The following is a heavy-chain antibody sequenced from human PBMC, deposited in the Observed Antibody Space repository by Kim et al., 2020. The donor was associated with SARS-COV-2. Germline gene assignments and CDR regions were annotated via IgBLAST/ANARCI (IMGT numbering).Heavy chain of an antibody. D-gene: IGHD6-19*01. Sequence: GGSLRLSCAVSGFTFTKVRMSWVRQAPGKGLEWVGRINSKIDGETRDYAASVKGRVSISRDEAKNTLNLQMTSLKIEDTAMYYCTTHRVVAGLFDYWGQGTLITVSS. CDR1: GFTFTKVR. CDR2: INSKIDGETR. V-gene: IGHV3-15*01. J-gene: IGHJ4*02. CDR3: TTHRVVAGLFDY.